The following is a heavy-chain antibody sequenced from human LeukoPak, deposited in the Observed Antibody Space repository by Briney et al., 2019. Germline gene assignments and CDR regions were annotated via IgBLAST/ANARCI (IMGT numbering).Heavy chain of an antibody. J-gene: IGHJ4*02. V-gene: IGHV1-69*13. CDR2: IIPIFGTA. CDR1: GGTFSSYA. CDR3: ARGWVETSSWEEYFDY. D-gene: IGHD6-13*01. Sequence: SVKVSCKASGGTFSSYAISWVRQAPGQGLERMGGIIPIFGTANYAQKFQGRVTITADESTSTAYMELSSLRSEDTAVYYCARGWVETSSWEEYFDYWGQGTLVTVSS.